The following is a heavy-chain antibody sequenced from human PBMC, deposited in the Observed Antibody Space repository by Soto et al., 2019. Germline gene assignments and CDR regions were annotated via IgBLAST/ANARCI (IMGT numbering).Heavy chain of an antibody. CDR2: ISPMFGAA. J-gene: IGHJ4*02. Sequence: QVQLVQSGAERKKPGASEKGSCQSSGGTFNTYAMNWVRQAPGQGPEWMGDISPMFGAANYAPKFQGRVTITADEATGTAYMQLGSWTSEDTALYFCAWEAQVHTPAFVYWGQGTLVTVSS. CDR1: GGTFNTYA. V-gene: IGHV1-69*19. D-gene: IGHD3-10*01. CDR3: AWEAQVHTPAFVY.